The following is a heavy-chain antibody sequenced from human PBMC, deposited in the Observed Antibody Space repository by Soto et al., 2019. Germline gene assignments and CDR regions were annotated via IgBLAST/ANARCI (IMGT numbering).Heavy chain of an antibody. CDR2: ISTHKGNT. CDR3: ARIDKSSGF. Sequence: QVQLVQSGAEVKKPGASVKVSCKASGYTFTSYGISWVRQAPGQGLEWVGWISTHKGNTNYAQKLQGRVTMTTDTSTSPAYLELKSLRSDDTAVYYCARIDKSSGFWGQGTLVIVSS. CDR1: GYTFTSYG. J-gene: IGHJ4*02. D-gene: IGHD6-19*01. V-gene: IGHV1-18*04.